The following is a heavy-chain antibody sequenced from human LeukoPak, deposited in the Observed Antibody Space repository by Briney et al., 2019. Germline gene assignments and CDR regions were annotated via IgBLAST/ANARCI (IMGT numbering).Heavy chain of an antibody. CDR2: ISYDGSNK. J-gene: IGHJ4*02. V-gene: IGHV3-30-3*01. CDR1: GFTFSSYA. D-gene: IGHD3-16*02. Sequence: AGGSLRLSCAASGFTFSSYAMHWVRQAPGKGLEWVAVISYDGSNKYYAESVKGRFTISRDNSRNTLYLQMNSLRTDDTAGYYCAMGDGLGELSSSFDYWGQGTLVTVSS. CDR3: AMGDGLGELSSSFDY.